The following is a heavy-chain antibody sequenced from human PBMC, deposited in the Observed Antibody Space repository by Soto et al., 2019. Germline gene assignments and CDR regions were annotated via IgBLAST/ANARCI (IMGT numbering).Heavy chain of an antibody. CDR3: ARYCNGGACYSGSLDY. CDR2: ISNSGSYV. V-gene: IGHV3-21*01. D-gene: IGHD2-15*01. Sequence: GGSLRLSCAASGFTFSSYSMNWVRQAPGKGLEWVTFISNSGSYVYYADSVKGRFAISRDNSKNTLYLKMNSLRPEDTAVYYCARYCNGGACYSGSLDYWGQGTLVTVSS. J-gene: IGHJ4*02. CDR1: GFTFSSYS.